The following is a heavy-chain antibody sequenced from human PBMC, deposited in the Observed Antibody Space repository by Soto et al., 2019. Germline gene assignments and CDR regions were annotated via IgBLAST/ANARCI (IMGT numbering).Heavy chain of an antibody. J-gene: IGHJ4*02. CDR1: GGTFSSYT. D-gene: IGHD1-1*01. V-gene: IGHV1-69*08. CDR3: ARESALTGTIDY. CDR2: IIPILGIA. Sequence: QVQLVQSGAEVKKPGSSVKVSCKASGGTFSSYTISWVRQAPGQGLEWMGRIIPILGIANYAQKFQGRVTITADKSTSTAYMELSSLRSEDTAVYYCARESALTGTIDYWGQGNLVTVS.